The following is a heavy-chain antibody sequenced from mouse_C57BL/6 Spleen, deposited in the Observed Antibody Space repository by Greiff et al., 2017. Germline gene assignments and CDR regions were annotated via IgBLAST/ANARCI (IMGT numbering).Heavy chain of an antibody. J-gene: IGHJ2*01. Sequence: EVQLQQSGPVLVKPGASVKMSCKASGYTFTDYYMNWVKQSHGKSLEWIGVINPYNGGTSYNQKFKGKATLTVDKSSSTAYMELNSLTSEDSAVYYCASIYYGNYEGVFDYWGQGTTLTVSS. CDR1: GYTFTDYY. CDR3: ASIYYGNYEGVFDY. D-gene: IGHD2-1*01. V-gene: IGHV1-19*01. CDR2: INPYNGGT.